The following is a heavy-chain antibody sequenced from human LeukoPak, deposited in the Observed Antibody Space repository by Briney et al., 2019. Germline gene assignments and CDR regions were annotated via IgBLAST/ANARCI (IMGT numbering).Heavy chain of an antibody. CDR3: ARALYWGGSYV. CDR1: GGSFSGYY. Sequence: SETLSLTCAVYGGSFSGYYWSWIRQPPGKGLEWIGEINHSGSTNYNPSLKSRVTISVDTSKNQFSLKLSSVTAADTAVYYCARALYWGGSYVWGQGTLVTVSS. V-gene: IGHV4-34*01. J-gene: IGHJ4*02. D-gene: IGHD1-26*01. CDR2: INHSGST.